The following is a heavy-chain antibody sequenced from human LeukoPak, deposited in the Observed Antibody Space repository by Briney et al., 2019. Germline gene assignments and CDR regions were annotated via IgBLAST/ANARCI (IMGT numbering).Heavy chain of an antibody. Sequence: ESLKISCKGSGYSFTNYLIGWVRQMPGKGLEWMGIIYPDDSDTRYSPSFQGRVTISADKSISAAYLQWSSLKASDTAMYYCGRSVGYCSNGVCSVFDYWGQGTLVTVSS. CDR1: GYSFTNYL. J-gene: IGHJ4*02. V-gene: IGHV5-51*01. D-gene: IGHD2-8*01. CDR2: IYPDDSDT. CDR3: GRSVGYCSNGVCSVFDY.